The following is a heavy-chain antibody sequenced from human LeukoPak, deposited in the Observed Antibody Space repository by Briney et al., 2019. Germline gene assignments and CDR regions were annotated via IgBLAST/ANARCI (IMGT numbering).Heavy chain of an antibody. V-gene: IGHV3-30*18. J-gene: IGHJ4*02. CDR2: ISADGTKK. Sequence: GKSLRLSCAASGFNFRDYGIHWVRQAPGKGLEWVALISADGTKKFDADSVRGRSTISRDNSKNTLYLQMNSLRAEDTAVYYCAKRRGGGSYYFDYWGQGTLVTVSS. CDR1: GFNFRDYG. CDR3: AKRRGGGSYYFDY. D-gene: IGHD1-26*01.